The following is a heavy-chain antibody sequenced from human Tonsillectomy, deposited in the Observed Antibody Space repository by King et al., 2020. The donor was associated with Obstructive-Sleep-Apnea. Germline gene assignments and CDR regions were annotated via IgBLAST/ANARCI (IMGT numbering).Heavy chain of an antibody. CDR1: GFTFDDYA. Sequence: VQLVESGGGLIQPGRSLRLSCAASGFTFDDYAMHWVRQAPGKGLEWVSCISWNSGSIGYADSVKGRFTISRDNAKNSLYLQMNSLRAEDTALYYCARGGYSSTWYWDQGTLVTVSS. CDR3: ARGGYSSTWY. J-gene: IGHJ4*02. CDR2: ISWNSGSI. D-gene: IGHD6-13*01. V-gene: IGHV3-9*01.